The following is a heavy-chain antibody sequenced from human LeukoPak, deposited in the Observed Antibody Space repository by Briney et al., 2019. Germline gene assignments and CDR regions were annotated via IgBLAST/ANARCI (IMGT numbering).Heavy chain of an antibody. Sequence: SETLSLTCTVSGGSISSGGYYWSWIRQHPGKGLEWIGYIYYSVSTYYNPSLKSRVTISVDTSKNQFSLKLSSVTAADTAVYYCARERHDQPLLSWLDPWGQGTLVTVSS. CDR1: GGSISSGGYY. V-gene: IGHV4-31*03. CDR3: ARERHDQPLLSWLDP. J-gene: IGHJ5*02. CDR2: IYYSVST. D-gene: IGHD2-2*01.